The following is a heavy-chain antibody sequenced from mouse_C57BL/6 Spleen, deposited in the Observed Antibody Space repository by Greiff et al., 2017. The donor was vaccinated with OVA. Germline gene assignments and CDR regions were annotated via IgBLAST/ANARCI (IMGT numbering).Heavy chain of an antibody. V-gene: IGHV1-42*01. Sequence: VQLQQSGPELVKPGASVKISCKASGYSFTGYYMNWVKQSPEKSLEWIGEINPSTGGTTYNQKFKAKATLTVDKSSSTAYMQLKSLTSEDSAVYYCARSPDYYGSSYRYFDVCGTGTTVSVSS. D-gene: IGHD1-1*01. CDR2: INPSTGGT. CDR3: ARSPDYYGSSYRYFDV. CDR1: GYSFTGYY. J-gene: IGHJ1*03.